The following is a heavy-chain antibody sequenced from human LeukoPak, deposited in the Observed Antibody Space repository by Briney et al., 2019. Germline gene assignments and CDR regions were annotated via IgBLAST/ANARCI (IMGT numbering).Heavy chain of an antibody. V-gene: IGHV4-34*01. D-gene: IGHD3-10*01. CDR3: ASPSPYGSGSYQFDY. CDR2: INHSGST. J-gene: IGHJ4*02. Sequence: SETLSLTCAVYGGSFSGYYWSWIRQPPGKGLEWVGEINHSGSTNYNPSLKSRVTISVDTSKNQFSLKLSSVTAADTAVYYCASPSPYGSGSYQFDYWGQGTLVTVSS. CDR1: GGSFSGYY.